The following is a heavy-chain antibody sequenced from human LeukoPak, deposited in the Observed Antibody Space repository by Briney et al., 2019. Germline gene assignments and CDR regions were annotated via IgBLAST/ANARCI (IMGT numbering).Heavy chain of an antibody. CDR2: IYPGDSDT. CDR1: GYSFTSYW. J-gene: IGHJ1*01. Sequence: GESLKISCKGSGYSFTSYWIGWVRQMPGKGLEWMGIIYPGDSDTRYSPSFQGQVTISADKSIGTAYLQWSSLKASDTAMYYCARYGYCSSTSCQYFQHWGQGTLVTVSS. CDR3: ARYGYCSSTSCQYFQH. V-gene: IGHV5-51*01. D-gene: IGHD2-2*03.